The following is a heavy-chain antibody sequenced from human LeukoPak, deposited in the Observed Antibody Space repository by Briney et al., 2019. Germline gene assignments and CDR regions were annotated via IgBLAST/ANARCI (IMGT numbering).Heavy chain of an antibody. D-gene: IGHD4-17*01. Sequence: PGGSLRLSCAASGFTFSSYGMHWVRQAPGKGLEWVAVISYDGSNKCYADSVKGRFTISRDNSKNTLYLQMNSLRAEDTAVYYCAIQAGDFDYWGQGTLVTVSS. V-gene: IGHV3-30*03. CDR3: AIQAGDFDY. CDR2: ISYDGSNK. CDR1: GFTFSSYG. J-gene: IGHJ4*02.